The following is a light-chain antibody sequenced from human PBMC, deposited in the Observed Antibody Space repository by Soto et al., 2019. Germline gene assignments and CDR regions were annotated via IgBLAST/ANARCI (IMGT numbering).Light chain of an antibody. J-gene: IGKJ3*01. CDR2: AAS. CDR1: QSISNY. Sequence: DIQMTQSPSFLSASVGDRVTITCRASQSISNYLNWYQQRPGTAPKLLLYAASSLQSGVPPRFSGSGSGTDFTLTISSLQPEDLASYYCQQGYTPPFTFGPGTKVDIK. CDR3: QQGYTPPFT. V-gene: IGKV1-39*01.